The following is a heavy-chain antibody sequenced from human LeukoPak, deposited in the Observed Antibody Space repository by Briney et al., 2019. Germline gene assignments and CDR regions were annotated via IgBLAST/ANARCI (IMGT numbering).Heavy chain of an antibody. J-gene: IGHJ6*03. V-gene: IGHV1-18*01. D-gene: IGHD3-10*01. CDR1: GYTFTSYG. Sequence: ASVKVSCEASGYTFTSYGISWVRQAPGQGLEWMGWISAYNGNTNYAQKLQGRVTMTTDTSTSTAYMELRSLRSDDTAVYYCARGRVVRGVIYQYYYYYYMDVWGKGTTVTVSS. CDR2: ISAYNGNT. CDR3: ARGRVVRGVIYQYYYYYYMDV.